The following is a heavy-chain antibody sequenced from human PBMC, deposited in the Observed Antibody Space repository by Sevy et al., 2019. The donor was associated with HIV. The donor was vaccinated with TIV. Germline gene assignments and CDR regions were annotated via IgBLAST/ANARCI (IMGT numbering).Heavy chain of an antibody. J-gene: IGHJ4*02. CDR3: TRMTTVTTTPYYFDY. CDR2: IRSKAYGGTT. D-gene: IGHD4-17*01. Sequence: GGYLRLSCTASGFTFGDYAMSWFRQAPGKGLEWVDFIRSKAYGGTTEYAASVKGRFTISRDDSKSIAYLQMNSLKTEDTAVYYCTRMTTVTTTPYYFDYWGQGTLVTVSS. V-gene: IGHV3-49*03. CDR1: GFTFGDYA.